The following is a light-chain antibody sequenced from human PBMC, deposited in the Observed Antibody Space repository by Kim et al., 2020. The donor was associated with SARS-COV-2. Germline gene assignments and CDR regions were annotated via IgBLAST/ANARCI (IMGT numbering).Light chain of an antibody. CDR1: SSGVGGYIY. Sequence: QSALTQPASVSGSPGQSITISCTGTSSGVGGYIYVSWYQQHPGRAPKPMIYDVTNRPSGVSNRFSGSKSGNTASLTISGLQAEDEADYYCTSYTSSNLDVVFGGGTQLTVL. CDR3: TSYTSSNLDVV. CDR2: DVT. V-gene: IGLV2-14*03. J-gene: IGLJ2*01.